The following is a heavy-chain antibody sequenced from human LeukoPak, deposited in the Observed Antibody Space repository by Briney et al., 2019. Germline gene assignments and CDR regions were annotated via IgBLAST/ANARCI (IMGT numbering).Heavy chain of an antibody. CDR3: ARDISSSYYYYMDV. V-gene: IGHV3-21*01. CDR1: GFTFSSYS. Sequence: PGGSLRLSCAASGFTFSSYSMNWVRQAPGKGLGWVSSISSSSSYIYYADSVKGRFTISRDNAKNSLYLQMNSLRAEDTAVYYCARDISSSYYYYMDVWGKGTTVTVSS. J-gene: IGHJ6*03. CDR2: ISSSSSYI. D-gene: IGHD6-6*01.